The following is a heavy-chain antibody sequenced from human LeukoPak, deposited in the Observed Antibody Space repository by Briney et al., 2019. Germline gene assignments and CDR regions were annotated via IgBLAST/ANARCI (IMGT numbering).Heavy chain of an antibody. D-gene: IGHD5-18*01. V-gene: IGHV4-34*01. CDR2: INHSGST. CDR1: GGSFSGYY. J-gene: IGHJ4*02. CDR3: AREDTGVDY. Sequence: SETLSLTCAVYGGSFSGYYWSWIRQPPGKGLEWIGGINHSGSTNYNPSLKSRVTISVDTSKNQFSLKLSSVTAADTAVYYCAREDTGVDYWGQGTLVTVSS.